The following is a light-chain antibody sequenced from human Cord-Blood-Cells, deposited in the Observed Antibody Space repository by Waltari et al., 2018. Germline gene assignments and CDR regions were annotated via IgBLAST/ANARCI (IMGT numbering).Light chain of an antibody. J-gene: IGKJ2*01. CDR3: QQSYSTPYT. CDR2: AAS. Sequence: DIQMTQSPSSLSASVGDRVTITCRASQSISSYLNWYQQKPGKAPKLLLYAASSLQSGVPSRFSGSGSVTDYTLNISSLQPEDFATYYCQQSYSTPYTFGQGTKLEIK. CDR1: QSISSY. V-gene: IGKV1-39*01.